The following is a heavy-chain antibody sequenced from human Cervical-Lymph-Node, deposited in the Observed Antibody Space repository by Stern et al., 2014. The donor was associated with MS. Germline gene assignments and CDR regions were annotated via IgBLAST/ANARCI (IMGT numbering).Heavy chain of an antibody. J-gene: IGHJ6*02. CDR3: ATDRDDFRSGYSAPTKGYGLDV. CDR2: FDPEDGET. Sequence: VQLVESGAEVKKPGASVKVSCKVSGYTLTEFSMHWVRQAPGKGLEWMGGFDPEDGETIYVKKFQGRVTMTEDTSTDTAHMELSSLRSEDTAVYYCATDRDDFRSGYSAPTKGYGLDVWGQGTTVTVTS. CDR1: GYTLTEFS. V-gene: IGHV1-24*01. D-gene: IGHD3-3*01.